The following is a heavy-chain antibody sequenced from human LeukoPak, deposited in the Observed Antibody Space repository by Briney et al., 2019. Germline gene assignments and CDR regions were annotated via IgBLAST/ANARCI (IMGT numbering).Heavy chain of an antibody. D-gene: IGHD3-16*02. Sequence: QAGGPLSLPCPPSGFPFGNYAMIGFPRAPGGAREGASGISNSGSSTYYANSVKGRFTISRDNSMSTLFLQMNSLRVEDTALYYCTKISSRSVPRSYSDFWGQGNLVTVSS. V-gene: IGHV3-23*01. CDR2: ISNSGSST. CDR1: GFPFGNYA. J-gene: IGHJ4*01. CDR3: TKISSRSVPRSYSDF.